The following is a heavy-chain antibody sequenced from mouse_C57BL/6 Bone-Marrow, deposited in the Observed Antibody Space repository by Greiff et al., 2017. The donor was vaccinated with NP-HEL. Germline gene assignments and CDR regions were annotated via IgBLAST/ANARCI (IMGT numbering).Heavy chain of an antibody. CDR2: IYPGDGDT. D-gene: IGHD2-4*01. J-gene: IGHJ1*03. Sequence: LQQSGASVKISCKASGYAFSSYWMNWVKQRPGKGLEWIGQIYPGDGDTNYNGKFKGKATLTADKSSSTAYMQLSSLTSEDSAVYFCARSIYYDYDCSVWGTGTTVTVSS. V-gene: IGHV1-80*01. CDR1: GYAFSSYW. CDR3: ARSIYYDYDCSV.